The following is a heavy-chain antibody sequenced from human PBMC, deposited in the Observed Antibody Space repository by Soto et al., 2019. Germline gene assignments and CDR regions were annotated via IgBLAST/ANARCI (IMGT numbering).Heavy chain of an antibody. Sequence: VQLVQSGAEMKKPGDSLRISCEASGYTFTSYGISWVRQAPGQGLEWMGWISAYNGNTNYAQKLQGRVTMTTDTSTSTAYMELRSLRSDDTAVYYWARDHHDTPFDYWGQGTLVTVSS. CDR2: ISAYNGNT. J-gene: IGHJ4*02. CDR1: GYTFTSYG. CDR3: ARDHHDTPFDY. D-gene: IGHD3-22*01. V-gene: IGHV1-18*04.